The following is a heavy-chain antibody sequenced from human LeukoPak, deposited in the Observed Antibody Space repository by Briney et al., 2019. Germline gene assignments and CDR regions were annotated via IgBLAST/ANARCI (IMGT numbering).Heavy chain of an antibody. Sequence: GESLKISCKGSGYSFSNYLINWVRQMPGKGLEWMGRIDPSDSYTNYSPSFQGHVTISVDKSISTAYLQWSSLKASDTAMYYCTRRGGTPFYDYWGQGTLVTVSP. J-gene: IGHJ4*02. CDR1: GYSFSNYL. CDR3: TRRGGTPFYDY. CDR2: IDPSDSYT. V-gene: IGHV5-10-1*01. D-gene: IGHD1-14*01.